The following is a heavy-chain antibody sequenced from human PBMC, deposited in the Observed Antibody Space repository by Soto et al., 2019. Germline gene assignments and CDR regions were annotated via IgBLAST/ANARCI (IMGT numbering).Heavy chain of an antibody. Sequence: QVQLQQSGPGLVKPSQTLSLTCAISGDSVSSNSGAWNWIRQSPSRGLEWLRRTYYRSKWYNDSDDSVKSRLTIDPNTSKHQSRLPLHSVTPESTAVSYSARSVRGHGVKYFAYRGQGTLLTVSS. CDR2: TYYRSKWYN. D-gene: IGHD3-10*01. CDR3: ARSVRGHGVKYFAY. J-gene: IGHJ4*02. CDR1: GDSVSSNSGA. V-gene: IGHV6-1*01.